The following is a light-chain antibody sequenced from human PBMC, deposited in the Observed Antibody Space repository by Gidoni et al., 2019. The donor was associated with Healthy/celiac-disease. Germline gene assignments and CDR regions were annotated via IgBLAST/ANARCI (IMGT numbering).Light chain of an antibody. CDR3: QQYGSSGFT. V-gene: IGKV3-20*01. CDR2: GAS. Sequence: EIVLTQSPGTLFLSPGERATLSCRASQSVSSSYLAWYQQKPGQAPRLLIYGASSGSGSGTDFTLTISRLEPEDFAVYYCQQYGSSGFTFGPGTKVDIK. CDR1: QSVSSSY. J-gene: IGKJ3*01.